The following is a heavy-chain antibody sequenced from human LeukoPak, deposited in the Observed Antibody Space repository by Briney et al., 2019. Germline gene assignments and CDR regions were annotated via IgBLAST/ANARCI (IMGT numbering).Heavy chain of an antibody. CDR3: ARAKVHCSSTSCFPVYYYGMDV. D-gene: IGHD2-2*01. V-gene: IGHV4-59*08. J-gene: IGHJ6*02. CDR1: GGSISSYY. CDR2: IYYSGST. Sequence: SETLFLTCTVSGGSISSYYWSWIRQPPGKGLEWIGYIYYSGSTNYNPSLKSRVTISVDTSKNQFSLKLSSVTAADTAVYYCARAKVHCSSTSCFPVYYYGMDVWGQGTTVTVSS.